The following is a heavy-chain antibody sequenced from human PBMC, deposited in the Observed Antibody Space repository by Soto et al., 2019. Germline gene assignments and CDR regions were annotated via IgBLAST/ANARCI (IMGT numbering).Heavy chain of an antibody. CDR2: IYCSDSK. Sequence: QITLKESGPTLVTPTQTLTLTCSFSGFSLTTDGEGVGWVRQPPAKALEWLALIYCSDSKRYSPSLKNRLTVNKDDSKNQVLLTMTNMDPVDTATYYCIHRRRDAGPNGDYWGQGTLVTVSS. CDR1: GFSLTTDGEG. J-gene: IGHJ4*02. V-gene: IGHV2-5*01. CDR3: IHRRRDAGPNGDY. D-gene: IGHD3-16*01.